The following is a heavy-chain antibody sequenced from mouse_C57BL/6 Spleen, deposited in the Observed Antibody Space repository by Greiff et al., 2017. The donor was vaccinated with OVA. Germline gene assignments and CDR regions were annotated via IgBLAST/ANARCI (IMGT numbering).Heavy chain of an antibody. J-gene: IGHJ2*01. CDR2: IYPGDGDT. Sequence: QVQLQQSGPELVKPGASVKISCKASGYAFSSSWMNWVKQRPGKGLEWIGRIYPGDGDTNYNGKFKGKATLTADKSSSTAYMQLSSLTSEDSAVYFCAKLGQGNYFDYWGQGTTLTVSS. CDR1: GYAFSSSW. CDR3: AKLGQGNYFDY. D-gene: IGHD4-1*01. V-gene: IGHV1-82*01.